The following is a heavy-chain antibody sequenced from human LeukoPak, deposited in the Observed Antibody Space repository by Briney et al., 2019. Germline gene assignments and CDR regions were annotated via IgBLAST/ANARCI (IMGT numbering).Heavy chain of an antibody. CDR2: IYHSGST. J-gene: IGHJ2*01. CDR1: GYSISSGYY. CDR3: ARDFRGYSFYWYFDL. D-gene: IGHD5-18*01. Sequence: SETLSLTCTVSGYSISSGYYWGWIRQPPGKGLEWIGSIYHSGSTYYNPSLKSRVTISVDTSKNQFSLKLSSVTAADTAVYCCARDFRGYSFYWYFDLWGRGTLVTVSS. V-gene: IGHV4-38-2*02.